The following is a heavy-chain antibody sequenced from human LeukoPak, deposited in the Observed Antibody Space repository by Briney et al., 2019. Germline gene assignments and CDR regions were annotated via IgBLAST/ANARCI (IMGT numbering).Heavy chain of an antibody. Sequence: GASVKVSCKASGGTFSSYAISWVRQAPGQGLEWMGRIIPILGIANCAQKFQGRVTITADKSTSTAYMELSSLRSEDTAVYYCARYCSGGSCYRDYYYGMDVWGQGTTVTVSS. V-gene: IGHV1-69*04. J-gene: IGHJ6*02. CDR1: GGTFSSYA. CDR2: IIPILGIA. D-gene: IGHD2-15*01. CDR3: ARYCSGGSCYRDYYYGMDV.